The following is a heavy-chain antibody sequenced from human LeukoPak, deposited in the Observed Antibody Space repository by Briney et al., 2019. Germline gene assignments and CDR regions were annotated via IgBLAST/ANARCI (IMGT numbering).Heavy chain of an antibody. CDR2: ISAYNGNT. CDR1: GGTFSSYA. Sequence: ASVKVSCKASGGTFSSYAISWVRQAPGQGLEWMGWISAYNGNTNYAQKLQGRVTMTTDTSTSTAYMELRSLRSDDTAVYYCARLIRQDGSAGRKYYFDYWGQGTLVTVSS. CDR3: ARLIRQDGSAGRKYYFDY. D-gene: IGHD2-15*01. J-gene: IGHJ4*02. V-gene: IGHV1-18*01.